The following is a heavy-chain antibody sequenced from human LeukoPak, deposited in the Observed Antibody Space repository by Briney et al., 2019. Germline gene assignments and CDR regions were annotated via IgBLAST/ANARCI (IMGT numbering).Heavy chain of an antibody. CDR2: INHSGST. CDR3: ARVGDTAMAPFAW. V-gene: IGHV4-34*01. Sequence: PSETLSLTCAVYGGSFSDYYWSWIRQPPGKGLEWIGEINHSGSTNYNPSLKSRVTISVDTSKNQFSLNLNSVTAADTAVCYCARVGDTAMAPFAWWGQGTLVTVSS. J-gene: IGHJ4*02. CDR1: GGSFSDYY. D-gene: IGHD5-18*01.